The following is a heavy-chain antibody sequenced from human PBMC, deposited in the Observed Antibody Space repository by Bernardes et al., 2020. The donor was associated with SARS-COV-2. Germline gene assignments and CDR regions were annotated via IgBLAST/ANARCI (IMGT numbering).Heavy chain of an antibody. Sequence: GESLKISCRTSGYSFSTYWIGWVRQMPEKGLEWVGIIYPDDSDTRYSPSFQGQVTISADNSISTAYLQWSSLKASDSAIYYCARRTMSDGLTGFDSWGQGTLVTVSS. D-gene: IGHD3-9*01. CDR1: GYSFSTYW. J-gene: IGHJ4*02. V-gene: IGHV5-51*01. CDR2: IYPDDSDT. CDR3: ARRTMSDGLTGFDS.